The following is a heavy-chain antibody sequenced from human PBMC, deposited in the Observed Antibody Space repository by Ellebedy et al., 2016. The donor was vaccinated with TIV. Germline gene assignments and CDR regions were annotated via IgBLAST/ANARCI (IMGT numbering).Heavy chain of an antibody. V-gene: IGHV3-33*03. CDR3: AKDRSNSGWYADH. J-gene: IGHJ4*02. CDR1: GFTFSRSG. Sequence: GESLKISCAASGFTFSRSGMHWVRQAPGKGLDWVAVIWYDGSIQYYADSVKGRFTISRDNSKNTLYLQMDSLRAEDTALYYCAKDRSNSGWYADHWGQGVLVTVSS. CDR2: IWYDGSIQ. D-gene: IGHD6-19*01.